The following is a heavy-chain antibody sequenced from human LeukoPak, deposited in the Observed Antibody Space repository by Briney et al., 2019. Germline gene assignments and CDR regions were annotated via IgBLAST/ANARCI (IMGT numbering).Heavy chain of an antibody. V-gene: IGHV4-34*01. CDR3: ARGIAAAGTSRGDPFDP. J-gene: IGHJ5*02. Sequence: SETLSLTCAVYGGSFSGYYCSWIRQPPGKGLEWIGEINHSGSTNYNPSLKSRVTISVGTSKNQFSLKLSSVTAADTAVYYCARGIAAAGTSRGDPFDPWGQGTLVTVSS. CDR1: GGSFSGYY. CDR2: INHSGST. D-gene: IGHD6-13*01.